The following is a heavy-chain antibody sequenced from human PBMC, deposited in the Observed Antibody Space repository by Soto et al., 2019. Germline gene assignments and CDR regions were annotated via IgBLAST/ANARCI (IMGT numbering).Heavy chain of an antibody. V-gene: IGHV1-46*01. D-gene: IGHD3-9*01. Sequence: ASVKVSCKASGYTFTSYYMHWLRQAPGQGLEWMGIMSPSGSTSYAQKFQGGVTMTRDTSTSKVYMELSSLRSEDTAVYYCARQKSLRYFDWLVLDYWGQGTLVTVSS. CDR1: GYTFTSYY. J-gene: IGHJ4*02. CDR2: MSPSGST. CDR3: ARQKSLRYFDWLVLDY.